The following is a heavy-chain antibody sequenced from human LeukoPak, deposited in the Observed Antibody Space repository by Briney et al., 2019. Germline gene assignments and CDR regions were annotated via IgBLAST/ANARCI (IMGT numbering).Heavy chain of an antibody. D-gene: IGHD3-9*01. CDR1: GGSFSGYY. J-gene: IGHJ5*02. Sequence: PSETLSLTCAVYGGSFSGYYWSWIRQPPGKGLEWIGYIYYSGSTNYNPSLKSRVTISVDTSKNQFSLKLSSVTAADTAVYYCAREIYDILTGNWFDPWGQGTLVTVSS. V-gene: IGHV4-59*01. CDR3: AREIYDILTGNWFDP. CDR2: IYYSGST.